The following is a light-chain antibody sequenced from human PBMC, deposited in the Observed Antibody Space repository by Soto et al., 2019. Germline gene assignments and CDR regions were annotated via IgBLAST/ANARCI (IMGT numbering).Light chain of an antibody. CDR1: QGIVRW. CDR3: QHYYGFSRT. Sequence: DIQMTQTPSTLSASVGDRVTITCRASQGIVRWLAWYQQKPGKAPKPLIYDASSLESGVPSRFSGSGAGTEFTLTISSLQPDDFATYYCQHYYGFSRTFGQGTKVDIK. CDR2: DAS. J-gene: IGKJ1*01. V-gene: IGKV1-5*01.